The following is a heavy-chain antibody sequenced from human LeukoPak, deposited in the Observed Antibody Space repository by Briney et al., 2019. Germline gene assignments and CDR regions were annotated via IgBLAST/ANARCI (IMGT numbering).Heavy chain of an antibody. D-gene: IGHD3-22*01. CDR1: GYTLTELS. V-gene: IGHV1-24*01. Sequence: EASVKVSCKVSGYTLTELSMHWVRQAPGKGLEWMGGFDPEDGGTIYAQKFQGRATMTEDTSTDTAYMELSSLRSEDTAVYYCATVGYYDSSGYPHLGDYWGQGTLVTVSS. J-gene: IGHJ4*02. CDR3: ATVGYYDSSGYPHLGDY. CDR2: FDPEDGGT.